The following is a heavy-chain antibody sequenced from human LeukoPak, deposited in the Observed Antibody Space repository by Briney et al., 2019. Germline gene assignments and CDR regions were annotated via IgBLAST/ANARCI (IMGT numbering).Heavy chain of an antibody. CDR3: AREGARGYCSSTSCYPDY. J-gene: IGHJ4*02. D-gene: IGHD2-2*01. V-gene: IGHV3-20*04. CDR1: GFTFDDYG. Sequence: GGSLRLSCAASGFTFDDYGMSWVRQAPGKGLEWVSGINWDGGSTGYADSVKGQFTISRDNAKNSLYLQMNSLRAEDTALYYCAREGARGYCSSTSCYPDYWGQGTLVTVSS. CDR2: INWDGGST.